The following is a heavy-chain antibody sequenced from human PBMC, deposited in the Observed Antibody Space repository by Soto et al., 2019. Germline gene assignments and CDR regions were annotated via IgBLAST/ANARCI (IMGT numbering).Heavy chain of an antibody. CDR2: IYYSGST. CDR1: GGSISSYY. CDR3: ARRPTRNWFDP. Sequence: SETLSLTCTVSGGSISSYYWSWIRQPPGKGLEWIGYIYYSGSTNYNPSLKSRVTISVDTSKNQFSLKLSSVTAADTAVYYCARRPTRNWFDPWGQGTLVTVSS. J-gene: IGHJ5*02. V-gene: IGHV4-59*08.